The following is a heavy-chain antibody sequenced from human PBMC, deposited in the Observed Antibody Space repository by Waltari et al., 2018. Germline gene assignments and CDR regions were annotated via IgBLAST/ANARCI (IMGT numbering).Heavy chain of an antibody. CDR2: IYYSGST. Sequence: QLQLQESGPGLVKPSETLSLTCTVSGGSISSSSYYWGWIRQPPGKGLEWIGSIYYSGSTDYNPSLKSQVTISVDTSKNQFSLKLSSVTAADTAVYYCARHVVPNYYDSSGYYFDYWGQGTLVTVSS. CDR3: ARHVVPNYYDSSGYYFDY. J-gene: IGHJ4*02. CDR1: GGSISSSSYY. D-gene: IGHD3-22*01. V-gene: IGHV4-39*01.